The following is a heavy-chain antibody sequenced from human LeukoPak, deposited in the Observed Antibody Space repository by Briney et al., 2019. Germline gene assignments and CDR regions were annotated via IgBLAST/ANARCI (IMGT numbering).Heavy chain of an antibody. Sequence: SETLSLTCTVSGGSISSYYWSWIRQPPGKGLEWIGYIYYSGSTNYNPSLKSRVTISVDTSKNQFSLKLSSVTAADTAVYYCARSWYGGAYYYYYYGMDVWGQGTTVTVSS. V-gene: IGHV4-59*08. CDR1: GGSISSYY. D-gene: IGHD6-13*01. CDR3: ARSWYGGAYYYYYYGMDV. J-gene: IGHJ6*02. CDR2: IYYSGST.